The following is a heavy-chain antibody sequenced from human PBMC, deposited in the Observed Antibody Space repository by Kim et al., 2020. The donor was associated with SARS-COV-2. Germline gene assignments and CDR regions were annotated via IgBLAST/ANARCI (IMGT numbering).Heavy chain of an antibody. CDR3: AKFWLTLRRGYYFDY. V-gene: IGHV3-23*01. Sequence: DSVKGRFTISRDNPKNTLYLQMNSLRAEDTAVYYCAKFWLTLRRGYYFDYWGQGTLVTVSS. D-gene: IGHD4-17*01. J-gene: IGHJ4*02.